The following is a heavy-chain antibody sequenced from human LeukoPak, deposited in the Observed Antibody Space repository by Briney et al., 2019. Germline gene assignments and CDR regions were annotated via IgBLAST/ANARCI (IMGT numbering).Heavy chain of an antibody. Sequence: PGGSLRLSCAASGFTFSTYSMYWVRQAPGKGLEWVSSISPSGIYIYYADSVKGRFTISRDNSKNTLYLQMNSLRAEDTAVYYCAKDTCYYGSGSYRHCYYMDVWGKGTTVTISS. J-gene: IGHJ6*03. D-gene: IGHD3-10*01. CDR1: GFTFSTYS. V-gene: IGHV3-21*01. CDR3: AKDTCYYGSGSYRHCYYMDV. CDR2: ISPSGIYI.